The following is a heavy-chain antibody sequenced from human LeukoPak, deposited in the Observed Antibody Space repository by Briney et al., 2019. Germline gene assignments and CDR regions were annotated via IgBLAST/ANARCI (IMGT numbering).Heavy chain of an antibody. J-gene: IGHJ3*02. CDR3: ARVLRWNAFDI. V-gene: IGHV1-46*01. Sequence: ASVKVSCKASGYTFTSYYMHWVRQAPGQGLEWMGIINPNGGSSNYAQKFQGRVTMTRDMSTSTVYMELSSLRSEDTAVYYCARVLRWNAFDIWGQGTMVTVSS. D-gene: IGHD1-1*01. CDR1: GYTFTSYY. CDR2: INPNGGSS.